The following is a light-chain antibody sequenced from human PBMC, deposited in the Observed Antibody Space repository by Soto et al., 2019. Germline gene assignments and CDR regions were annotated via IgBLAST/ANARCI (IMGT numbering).Light chain of an antibody. CDR1: QSVSSS. CDR3: QQYGYSFT. J-gene: IGKJ3*01. CDR2: GAS. V-gene: IGKV3-20*01. Sequence: EIVLTQSPGTLSLSPGERATLSCRASQSVSSSLAWYRQKPGQAPRLLIYGASVRAAGIPDRFSGSGSGTDFTLTISRLEPEDFAVYYCQQYGYSFTFGPGTKVDIK.